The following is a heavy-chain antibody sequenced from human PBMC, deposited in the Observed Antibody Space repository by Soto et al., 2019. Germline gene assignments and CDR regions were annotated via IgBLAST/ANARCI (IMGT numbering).Heavy chain of an antibody. V-gene: IGHV3-30*18. CDR2: ISFDGNYK. CDR3: VKDNLHSATYDNLYFDL. J-gene: IGHJ2*01. D-gene: IGHD1-26*01. Sequence: QVQLVESGGGVVQPGRSLRLSCVGSGFTFSSYGMHWVRQAPGKGLEWLAVISFDGNYKYHADSVKGRFTISRDNSKNTLFLEMSSLRPEDTAVYYCVKDNLHSATYDNLYFDLWGRGTLVTVSS. CDR1: GFTFSSYG.